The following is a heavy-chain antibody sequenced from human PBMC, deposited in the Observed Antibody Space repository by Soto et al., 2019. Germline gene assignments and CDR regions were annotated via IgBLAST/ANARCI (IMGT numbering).Heavy chain of an antibody. J-gene: IGHJ3*02. V-gene: IGHV1-8*01. Sequence: APVEVSCKACGYTFTSYDINWVRQDTGQGLEWMGWMNPNSGNTGYAQKFQGRVTMTRNTSISTAYMELSSLRSEDTAVYYCAIGLRYDILTGYSRVDAFDIWGQGTMVTVSS. CDR3: AIGLRYDILTGYSRVDAFDI. CDR1: GYTFTSYD. CDR2: MNPNSGNT. D-gene: IGHD3-9*01.